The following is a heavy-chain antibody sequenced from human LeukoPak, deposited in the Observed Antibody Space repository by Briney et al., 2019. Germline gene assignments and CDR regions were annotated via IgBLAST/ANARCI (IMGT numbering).Heavy chain of an antibody. J-gene: IGHJ4*02. CDR1: GGTFSSYA. V-gene: IGHV1-69*04. Sequence: ASVKVSCKASGGTFSSYAISWVRQAPGQGLEWMGRIIPILGIANYAQKFQGRVTITADKSTSTAYMELSSLRSEDTAVYYCARGGDEHYFDYWGQGTLVTVSS. D-gene: IGHD3-16*01. CDR2: IIPILGIA. CDR3: ARGGDEHYFDY.